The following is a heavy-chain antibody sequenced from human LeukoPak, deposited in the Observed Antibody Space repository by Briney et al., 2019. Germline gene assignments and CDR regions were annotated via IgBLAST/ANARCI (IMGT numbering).Heavy chain of an antibody. CDR2: KKKDGSEK. CDR1: GFTFVSYW. Sequence: GGPLRPSWAASGFTFVSYWMSWVGKPQGKGREGVANKKKDGSEKYYVDSVKGRFTISRDNAKNSLYLQMNSLRAEDTAVYYCARSGGSGSYSTWLDAFDIWGQGTMVTVSS. D-gene: IGHD1-26*01. CDR3: ARSGGSGSYSTWLDAFDI. V-gene: IGHV3-7*01. J-gene: IGHJ3*02.